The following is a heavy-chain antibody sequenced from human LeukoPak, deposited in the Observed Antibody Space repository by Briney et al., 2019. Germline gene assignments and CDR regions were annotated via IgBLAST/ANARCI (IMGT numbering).Heavy chain of an antibody. CDR3: AILRPITFGGVIVQYYYGMDV. D-gene: IGHD3-16*02. J-gene: IGHJ6*02. Sequence: ASVKVSCKASGYTFTSYDINWVRQATGQGLEWMGWMNPNSGNTGYAQKFQGRVTMTRNTSISTAYMELSSLRSEDTAVYYCAILRPITFGGVIVQYYYGMDVWGQGTTVTVSS. CDR1: GYTFTSYD. V-gene: IGHV1-8*01. CDR2: MNPNSGNT.